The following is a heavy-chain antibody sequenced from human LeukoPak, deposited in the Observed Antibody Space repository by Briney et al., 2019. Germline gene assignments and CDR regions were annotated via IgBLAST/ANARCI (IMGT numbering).Heavy chain of an antibody. V-gene: IGHV3-30*02. J-gene: IGHJ6*03. D-gene: IGHD7-27*01. Sequence: GGSLRLSCAASGFTFSSYGMHWVRQAPGKGLEWVAFIRYDGSNKYYADSVKGRFTISRDNSKNTLYLQMNSLRAEDMAVYYCAKDGNWGFYYYYYYMDVWGKGTTVTVSS. CDR3: AKDGNWGFYYYYYYMDV. CDR2: IRYDGSNK. CDR1: GFTFSSYG.